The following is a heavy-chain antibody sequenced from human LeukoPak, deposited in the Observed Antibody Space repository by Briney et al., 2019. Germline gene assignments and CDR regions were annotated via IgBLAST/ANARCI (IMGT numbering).Heavy chain of an antibody. Sequence: SETLSLTCSVSGYSISSGYYCVWIRQPPGKGLQWIGSIYHNGTTYYNPSLKSRVTISVDTSKNHFSLKLSSVTAADTAVYYCVKGGTYYFGASGSGDWGQGTLVSVSS. V-gene: IGHV4-38-2*02. CDR3: VKGGTYYFGASGSGD. D-gene: IGHD3-10*01. CDR2: IYHNGTT. J-gene: IGHJ4*02. CDR1: GYSISSGYY.